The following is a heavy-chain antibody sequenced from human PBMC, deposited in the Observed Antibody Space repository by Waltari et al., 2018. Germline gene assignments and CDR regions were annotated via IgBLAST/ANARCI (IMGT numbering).Heavy chain of an antibody. V-gene: IGHV3-48*04. J-gene: IGHJ4*02. CDR3: ARDEVVVAGVPHDY. CDR1: VFGFNTYS. CDR2: ISSSSQTT. Sequence: EVHLVVSGGGLVQSGGSLTLACASSVFGFNTYSMNWVRQAQGKGLEWLSYISSSSQTTYYADSVRGRFTISRDNAQNSLYLHMNSLRAEDTAVYYCARDEVVVAGVPHDYWGQGTLVTVSS. D-gene: IGHD2-15*01.